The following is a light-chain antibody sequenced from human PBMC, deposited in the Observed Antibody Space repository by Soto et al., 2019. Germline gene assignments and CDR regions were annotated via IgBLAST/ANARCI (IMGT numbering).Light chain of an antibody. CDR3: EQHSNHPYT. CDR1: QVISSY. J-gene: IGKJ2*01. CDR2: AAS. Sequence: DIQMTQSPSSLSASVGDRVTITCRASQVISSYVGWYQQKPGKAPKRLIYAASSLQGGVPSRFSGSGSGTEFTLTISSLQPEDFAPYYCEQHSNHPYTFGQGTKLEIK. V-gene: IGKV1-17*01.